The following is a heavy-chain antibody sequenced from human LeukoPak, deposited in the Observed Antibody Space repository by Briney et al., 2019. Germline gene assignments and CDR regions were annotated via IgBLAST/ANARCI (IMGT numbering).Heavy chain of an antibody. V-gene: IGHV1-2*02. CDR2: INPNDGDT. CDR1: GYTFTDYY. J-gene: IGHJ4*02. CDR3: ARANFLYCSSTTCLFDH. D-gene: IGHD2-2*01. Sequence: ASVKVSCKASGYTFTDYYMHWVRQAPGQGFEWMGWINPNDGDTNYAQKFQGRVTMTRDTSISTAHMEVSRLRSDDTAVYYCARANFLYCSSTTCLFDHWGQGTLVTVSS.